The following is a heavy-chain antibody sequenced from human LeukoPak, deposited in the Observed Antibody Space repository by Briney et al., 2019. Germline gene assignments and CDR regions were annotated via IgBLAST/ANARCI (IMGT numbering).Heavy chain of an antibody. CDR2: IYYSGST. CDR1: GGSISSGDYY. Sequence: SQTLSLTCTVSGGSISSGDYYWSWIRQPPGKGLEWIGYIYYSGSTYYNPSLKSRVTISVDTSKNQFSLKLSSVTAADTAVYYCARTPLEQRDAFDIWGQGTMVTVSS. D-gene: IGHD6-25*01. J-gene: IGHJ3*02. V-gene: IGHV4-30-4*08. CDR3: ARTPLEQRDAFDI.